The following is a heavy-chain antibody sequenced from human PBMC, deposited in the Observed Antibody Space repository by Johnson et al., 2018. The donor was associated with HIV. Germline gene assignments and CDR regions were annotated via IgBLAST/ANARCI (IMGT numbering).Heavy chain of an antibody. J-gene: IGHJ3*02. D-gene: IGHD5-12*01. V-gene: IGHV3-20*04. CDR2: INWNGGSV. Sequence: VQLVESGGGLIQPGGSLTLSCVGSGLSFSNFGIHWVRQAPGKGLEWVSGINWNGGSVSYVDSVKGRCTISRDNGKNSLYLQMNSLRAEDTALYYCARAPGYPDAFDIWGQGTMVTTSS. CDR1: GLSFSNFG. CDR3: ARAPGYPDAFDI.